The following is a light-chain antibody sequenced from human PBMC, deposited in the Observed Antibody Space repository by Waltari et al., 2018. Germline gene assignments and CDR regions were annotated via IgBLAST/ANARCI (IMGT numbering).Light chain of an antibody. CDR1: QSISTW. J-gene: IGKJ2*01. V-gene: IGKV1-5*03. CDR2: KAS. CDR3: QQYNSDSHS. Sequence: DIQMTQSPSSLSASVGAKVTITCRASQSISTWLAWFQLKPGKAPNLPIYKASNLESGVPSRFSGSGSGTEFTLTISSLLPEDFATYYCQQYNSDSHSFGQGTRLEIK.